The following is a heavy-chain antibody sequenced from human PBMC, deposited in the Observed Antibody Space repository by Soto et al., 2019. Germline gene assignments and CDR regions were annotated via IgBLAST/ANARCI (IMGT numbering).Heavy chain of an antibody. CDR3: TRGGGFSGNYL. Sequence: EVQLVESGGGLVQPGGSLRLSCAASGFSFSDYWMHWVRQAPGKGLVWVSCIDTDGSTTTYADSVKGRFTISRDNVKNPLYLQIDSLRAEDTALYYCTRGGGFSGNYLGGQGTLVTVSS. D-gene: IGHD1-26*01. CDR2: IDTDGSTT. J-gene: IGHJ4*02. CDR1: GFSFSDYW. V-gene: IGHV3-74*01.